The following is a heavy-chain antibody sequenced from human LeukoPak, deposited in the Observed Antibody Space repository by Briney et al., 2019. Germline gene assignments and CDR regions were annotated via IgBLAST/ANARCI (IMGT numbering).Heavy chain of an antibody. J-gene: IGHJ4*02. CDR3: ARGATYGGGDY. CDR1: GFTFDDYA. D-gene: IGHD4-23*01. CDR2: ISWNSGSI. V-gene: IGHV3-9*01. Sequence: GGSLRLSGAASGFTFDDYAMHWVRQAPGKGLEWVSGISWNSGSIGYADSVKGRFTISRDNAKNSLYLQMDNLRAEDTAVYYCARGATYGGGDYWGQGTLVTVSS.